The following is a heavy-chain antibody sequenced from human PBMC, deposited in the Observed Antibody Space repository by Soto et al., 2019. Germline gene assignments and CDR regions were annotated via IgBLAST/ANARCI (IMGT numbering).Heavy chain of an antibody. J-gene: IGHJ5*02. CDR2: IYYSGST. Sequence: SETLSLTCTVSGGSISSYYWSWIRQPPGKGLEWIGYIYYSGSTNYNPSLKSRVTISVDTSKNQFSLKLSSVTAADTAVYYCARTLSNYRGFDPWGQGTLVTVPS. V-gene: IGHV4-59*01. D-gene: IGHD4-4*01. CDR1: GGSISSYY. CDR3: ARTLSNYRGFDP.